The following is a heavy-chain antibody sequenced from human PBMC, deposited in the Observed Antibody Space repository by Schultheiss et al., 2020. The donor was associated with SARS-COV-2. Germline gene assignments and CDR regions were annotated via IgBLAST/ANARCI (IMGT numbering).Heavy chain of an antibody. D-gene: IGHD4-17*01. Sequence: SQTLSLTCTVSGGSVSSGSYYWSWIRQPPGKGLEWIGYIYYSGSTNYNPSLKSRVTISVDKSKNQFSLRLTSVTAADTALYYCAGEDYGGSYYYGMDVWGQGTTVTVSS. CDR2: IYYSGST. CDR1: GGSVSSGSYY. CDR3: AGEDYGGSYYYGMDV. V-gene: IGHV4-61*01. J-gene: IGHJ6*02.